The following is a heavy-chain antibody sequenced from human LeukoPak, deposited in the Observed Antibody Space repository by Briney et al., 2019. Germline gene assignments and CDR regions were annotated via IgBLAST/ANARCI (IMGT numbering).Heavy chain of an antibody. CDR2: IYHSGST. CDR3: ARGSRYCSGGSCYSDWFDP. V-gene: IGHV4-4*02. D-gene: IGHD2-15*01. CDR1: GGSISSSNW. J-gene: IGHJ5*02. Sequence: SGTLSLTCAVSGGSISSSNWWSWVRQPPGKGLEWIGEIYHSGSTNYNPSLKSRVTISVDKSKNQFSLKLSSVTAADTAVYYCARGSRYCSGGSCYSDWFDPWGQGTLVTVSS.